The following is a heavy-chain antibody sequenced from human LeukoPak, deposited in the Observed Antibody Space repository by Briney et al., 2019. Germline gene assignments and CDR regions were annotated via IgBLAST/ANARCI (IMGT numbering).Heavy chain of an antibody. CDR2: ISWNSGSI. CDR3: AKGNPLWFGELSPYYFDY. Sequence: SLRLSCAASGFTFSTYRMSWVRQAPGKGLEWVSGISWNSGSIGYADSVKGRFTISRDNAKNSLYLQMNSLRAEDTALYYCAKGNPLWFGELSPYYFDYWGQGTLVTVSS. J-gene: IGHJ4*02. CDR1: GFTFSTYR. D-gene: IGHD3-10*01. V-gene: IGHV3-9*01.